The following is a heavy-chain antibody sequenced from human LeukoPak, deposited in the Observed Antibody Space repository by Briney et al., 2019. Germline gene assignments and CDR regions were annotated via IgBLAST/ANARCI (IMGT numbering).Heavy chain of an antibody. CDR2: IKQDGGVI. Sequence: GGSLRLSCAASGFTFSSHWMTWVRQAPGRGLEFMANIKQDGGVINYVDSVRGRFTISRDNAKNSLYLHMNSLRAEDTAVYYCARDGGWTTFDSWGQGTLVAVSS. V-gene: IGHV3-7*01. CDR1: GFTFSSHW. D-gene: IGHD3-16*01. J-gene: IGHJ4*02. CDR3: ARDGGWTTFDS.